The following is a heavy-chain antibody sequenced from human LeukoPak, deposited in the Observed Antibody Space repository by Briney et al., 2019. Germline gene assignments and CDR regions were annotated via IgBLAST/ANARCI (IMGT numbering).Heavy chain of an antibody. CDR3: ARGMPWFGELLGKFDY. CDR1: GGSISGYY. D-gene: IGHD3-10*01. J-gene: IGHJ4*02. CDR2: MYYSGST. Sequence: PSETLSLTCTVSGGSISGYYWSWIRQPPGKGLEWIGYMYYSGSTNYNPSLKSRVTISADTSKNQFSLKLSSVTAADTAVYYCARGMPWFGELLGKFDYWGQGTLVTVSS. V-gene: IGHV4-59*12.